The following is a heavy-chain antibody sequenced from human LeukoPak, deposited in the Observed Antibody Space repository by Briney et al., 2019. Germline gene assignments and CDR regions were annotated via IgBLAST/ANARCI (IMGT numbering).Heavy chain of an antibody. Sequence: GGSLRLSCAASGFTVSRNYMSWARLAPGKGLEWVSIITSAGATHYATSVKGRFTISRDNSKNTLYLQMNSLRVEDMAVYYCATRGLSGYYYGMDVWGQGTTVTVSS. CDR3: ATRGLSGYYYGMDV. CDR2: ITSAGAT. J-gene: IGHJ6*02. CDR1: GFTVSRNY. D-gene: IGHD3/OR15-3a*01. V-gene: IGHV3-66*01.